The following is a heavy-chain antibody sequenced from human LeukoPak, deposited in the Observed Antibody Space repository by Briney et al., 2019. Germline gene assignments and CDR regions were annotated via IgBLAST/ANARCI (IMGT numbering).Heavy chain of an antibody. CDR3: AGGLSSVNDSFDI. J-gene: IGHJ3*02. CDR1: EFIFSSYA. Sequence: GGSLRLSCAASEFIFSSYAMNWVRQAPGKGLEWVSGIGASGSSTYYADSVKGRFTTSRDNSKTTLYLQMNSLRAEDTAVYYCAGGLSSVNDSFDIGGEGTMVTVSS. V-gene: IGHV3-23*01. CDR2: IGASGSST. D-gene: IGHD3-10*01.